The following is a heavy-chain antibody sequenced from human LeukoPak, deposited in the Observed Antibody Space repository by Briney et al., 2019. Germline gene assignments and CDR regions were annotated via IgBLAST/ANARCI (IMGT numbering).Heavy chain of an antibody. CDR3: ARDLGIYGSGSYPY. V-gene: IGHV3-21*01. CDR1: GFTFSSYS. Sequence: PGGSLTLSCSASGFTFSSYSMKWLRQAPGKGREGGSSICNSSSYIYYADSVQGRVTISRDNAKNPLYLQMSSLRAEDTAVYYCARDLGIYGSGSYPYWGQGTLVTVSS. J-gene: IGHJ4*02. D-gene: IGHD3-10*01. CDR2: ICNSSSYI.